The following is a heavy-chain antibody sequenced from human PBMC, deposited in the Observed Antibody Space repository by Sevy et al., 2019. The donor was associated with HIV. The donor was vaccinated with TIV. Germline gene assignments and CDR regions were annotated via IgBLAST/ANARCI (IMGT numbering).Heavy chain of an antibody. CDR1: GFTFSNYG. J-gene: IGHJ5*02. Sequence: RGSLRLSCAASGFTFSNYGMHWVRQAPGKGLEWVAVIWYDGSYKYYADSVKGRFTISRDNTKSTLYLQMNSLRAEDTAVYYCAKTFAIFGVLMSPDFDPWGQGTLVTVSS. CDR2: IWYDGSYK. V-gene: IGHV3-33*06. CDR3: AKTFAIFGVLMSPDFDP. D-gene: IGHD3-3*01.